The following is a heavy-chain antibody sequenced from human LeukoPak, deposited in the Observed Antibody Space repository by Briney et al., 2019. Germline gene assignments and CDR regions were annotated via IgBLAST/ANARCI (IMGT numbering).Heavy chain of an antibody. CDR1: GGTFSSYA. Sequence: ASVKVSCKASGGTFSSYAISWVRQAPGQGLEWMGGIIPIFGTTDYAQKFQGRVTITADKSTSTAYMELSSLRSDDTAVYYCARMVQQQIHGYYYYYMDVWGKGTTVTVSS. J-gene: IGHJ6*03. D-gene: IGHD6-13*01. CDR2: IIPIFGTT. CDR3: ARMVQQQIHGYYYYYMDV. V-gene: IGHV1-69*06.